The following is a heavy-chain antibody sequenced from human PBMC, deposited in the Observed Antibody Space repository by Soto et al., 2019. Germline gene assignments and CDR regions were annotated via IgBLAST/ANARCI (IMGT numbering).Heavy chain of an antibody. J-gene: IGHJ4*02. CDR3: ARGEFGYSGYDYGSLVFDY. V-gene: IGHV4-59*01. CDR1: GGSISSYY. CDR2: IYYSGST. D-gene: IGHD5-12*01. Sequence: SETLSLTCTVSGGSISSYYWSWIRQPPGKGLEWIGYIYYSGSTNYNPSLKSRVTISVDTSKNQFSLKLSSVTAADTAVYYCARGEFGYSGYDYGSLVFDYWGQGTLVTVSS.